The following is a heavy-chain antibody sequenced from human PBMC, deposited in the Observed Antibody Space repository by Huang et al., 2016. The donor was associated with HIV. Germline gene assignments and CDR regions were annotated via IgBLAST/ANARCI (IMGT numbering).Heavy chain of an antibody. Sequence: QVQLQQWGAGLLKPSETLSLTCAVFGGSFSGSYWSWIRQSPGKVLEWIGEINHSGSTNYNPSLKSRLTISGDTSKNQCSLKLSSVTAADTAVYYCARERMMSWLDDHDAFDIWGQGTMVTVSS. J-gene: IGHJ3*02. CDR2: INHSGST. V-gene: IGHV4-34*01. CDR1: GGSFSGSY. D-gene: IGHD1-1*01. CDR3: ARERMMSWLDDHDAFDI.